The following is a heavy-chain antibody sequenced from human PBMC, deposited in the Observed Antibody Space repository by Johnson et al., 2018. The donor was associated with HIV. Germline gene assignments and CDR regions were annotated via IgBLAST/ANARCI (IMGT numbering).Heavy chain of an antibody. J-gene: IGHJ3*02. Sequence: QVQLVESGGGVVQPGRSLRLSCAASVFTFSDYYMSWIRQAPGKGLEWVSYISSSGSTIYYADSVKGRFTISRDNAKNSLYLQMNSLRAEDTALYYCARDRDYDFWSRDAFDIWGQGTMVTVSS. CDR3: ARDRDYDFWSRDAFDI. V-gene: IGHV3-11*01. CDR1: VFTFSDYY. CDR2: ISSSGSTI. D-gene: IGHD3-3*01.